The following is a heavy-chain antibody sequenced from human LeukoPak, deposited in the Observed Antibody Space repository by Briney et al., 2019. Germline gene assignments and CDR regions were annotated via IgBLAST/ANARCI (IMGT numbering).Heavy chain of an antibody. D-gene: IGHD4-11*01. V-gene: IGHV3-48*04. CDR2: IVGSSSNI. J-gene: IGHJ5*02. CDR3: ARDNPTLYSSYDWFDP. Sequence: PGGSLRLSCTASGFSFSTYSMNWVRQAPGKGLEWVSYIVGSSSNIYYADSVKGRFTISRDNAKNSLYLQMDSLRAEDTAVYYCARDNPTLYSSYDWFDPWGQGTLVTVSS. CDR1: GFSFSTYS.